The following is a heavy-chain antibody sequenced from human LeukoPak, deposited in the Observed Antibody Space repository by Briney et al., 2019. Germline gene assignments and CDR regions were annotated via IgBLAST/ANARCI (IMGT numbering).Heavy chain of an antibody. V-gene: IGHV3-21*01. Sequence: GGSLRLSCAASGFTFSNYDMNWVRQAPGKGLEWVSSISSSGTYIYYGDSMKGRFTISRDDAKNSLYLQMNRLRAEDTAVYYCAREGVGTMGRPNFDYWGQGTLVSVST. CDR2: ISSSGTYI. CDR3: AREGVGTMGRPNFDY. CDR1: GFTFSNYD. D-gene: IGHD1-26*01. J-gene: IGHJ4*02.